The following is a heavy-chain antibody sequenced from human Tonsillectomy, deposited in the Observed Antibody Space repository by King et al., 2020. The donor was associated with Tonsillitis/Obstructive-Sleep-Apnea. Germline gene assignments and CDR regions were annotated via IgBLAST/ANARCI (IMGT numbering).Heavy chain of an antibody. CDR1: GGTFSSYA. D-gene: IGHD5-18*01. V-gene: IGHV1-69*12. CDR3: AREDTAMVGFDY. CDR2: IIPIFGTA. Sequence: QLVQSGAEVKKPGSSVKVSCKASGGTFSSYAISWVRQAPGQGLEWMGGIIPIFGTANYAQKFQGRVTITAAESTSTAYMGLSSLRSEDTAVYYCAREDTAMVGFDYWGQGTLVTVSS. J-gene: IGHJ4*02.